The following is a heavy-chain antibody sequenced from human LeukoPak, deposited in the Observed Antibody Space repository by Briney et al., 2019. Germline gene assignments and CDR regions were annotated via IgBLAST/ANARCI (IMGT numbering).Heavy chain of an antibody. CDR3: ARGDSIRRDPHFDN. CDR2: ISSSGTTV. V-gene: IGHV3-11*01. CDR1: GFTFSDYY. D-gene: IGHD2-21*01. Sequence: PGGSLRLSCAASGFTFSDYYMSWIRQAPGKGLEWNSYISSSGTTVYYADSVKGRVTISRDNARNSLYLQMNSLRAEDTAVYYCARGDSIRRDPHFDNWGQGTLVIASS. J-gene: IGHJ4*02.